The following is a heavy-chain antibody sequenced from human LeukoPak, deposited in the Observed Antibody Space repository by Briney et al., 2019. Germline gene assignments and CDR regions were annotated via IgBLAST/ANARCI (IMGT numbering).Heavy chain of an antibody. V-gene: IGHV3-74*01. CDR2: IEADGRTT. D-gene: IGHD6-25*01. CDR1: GFTFSNFW. Sequence: GGSLRLSCAASGFTFSNFWIHWVRQAPGGGLVWVSRIEADGRTTNYAESVKGRFTVSRDNAKDTVSLQMNSLRVEDTAVYYCARSLSPGQRNAFNIWGQGTMVTVAS. CDR3: ARSLSPGQRNAFNI. J-gene: IGHJ3*02.